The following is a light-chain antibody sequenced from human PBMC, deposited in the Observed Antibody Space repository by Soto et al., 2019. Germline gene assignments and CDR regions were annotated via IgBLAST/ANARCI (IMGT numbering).Light chain of an antibody. CDR2: GAS. J-gene: IGKJ5*01. CDR3: QQYDNWPPIT. V-gene: IGKV3-20*01. Sequence: EIVLTQSPGILSLSPGERATLSCRASQSVSSNFLAWYQQKPGQTPRLLIYGASSRATGIPDRFSGSGSGTDFTLTISRLEPEDFAVYYCQQYDNWPPITFGQGTRLEIK. CDR1: QSVSSNF.